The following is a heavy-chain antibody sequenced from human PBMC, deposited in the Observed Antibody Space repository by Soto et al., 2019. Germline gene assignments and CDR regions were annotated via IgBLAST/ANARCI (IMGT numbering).Heavy chain of an antibody. CDR1: GFTFSSYA. D-gene: IGHD3-10*01. CDR2: ISGSGGST. J-gene: IGHJ4*02. V-gene: IGHV3-23*01. Sequence: GGSLRLSCAASGFTFSSYAMSWVRQAPGKGLEWVSAISGSGGSTYYADSVKGRFTISRDNSKYTMYLQMNSLRAEDTAVYYCAKGTMVRGVIRWCFDYWGQGTLVTVSS. CDR3: AKGTMVRGVIRWCFDY.